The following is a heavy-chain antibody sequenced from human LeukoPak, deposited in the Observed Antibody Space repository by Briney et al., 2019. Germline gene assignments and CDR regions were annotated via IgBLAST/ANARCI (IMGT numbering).Heavy chain of an antibody. CDR2: ISSTRSTI. CDR3: ARGGSSRPDY. CDR1: GCTFSNYG. J-gene: IGHJ4*02. Sequence: GGSLRLPCAASGCTFSNYGMNWVRQAPGKGLEWVSYISSTRSTINYADFVKGRFTISRDKNSLYLQMNSLRAEDTAVYYCARGGSSRPDYWGQGTLVTVSS. V-gene: IGHV3-48*01.